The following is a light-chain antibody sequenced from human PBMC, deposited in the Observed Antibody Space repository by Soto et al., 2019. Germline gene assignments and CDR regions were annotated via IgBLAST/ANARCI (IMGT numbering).Light chain of an antibody. CDR3: QQRFNWPLT. CDR2: DAS. CDR1: QSVYNY. J-gene: IGKJ4*01. Sequence: ESVLTQSPATLSLSPGEIAALSCSASQSVYNYLAWYQQKPGQAPRLLIYDASNRATGIPARFSGSGSGTDFTLTISSLEPEDFAVYYCQQRFNWPLTFGGGTKVEIK. V-gene: IGKV3-11*01.